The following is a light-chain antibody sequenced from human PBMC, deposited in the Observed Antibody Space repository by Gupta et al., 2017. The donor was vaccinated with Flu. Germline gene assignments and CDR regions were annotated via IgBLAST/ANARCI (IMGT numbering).Light chain of an antibody. J-gene: IGLJ2*01. CDR2: SSN. CDR1: DSNIGNNA. Sequence: QSGLTQPPSLSGTPGQRVTIPCSGSDSNIGNNAVNWYQQFPGTAPKVLITSSNQRPAGVPDRFSGSKSGTSASLAISGLQFEDEADYYCASWDDSLIGRVFGGGTKLTVL. CDR3: ASWDDSLIGRV. V-gene: IGLV1-44*01.